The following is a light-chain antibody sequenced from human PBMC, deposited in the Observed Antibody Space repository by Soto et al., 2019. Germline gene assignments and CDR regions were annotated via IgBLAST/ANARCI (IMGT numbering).Light chain of an antibody. V-gene: IGKV3-20*01. CDR1: QSVSSSY. Sequence: EIVLTQSPGTLSLSPGERATLSCRASQSVSSSYLAWYQQKPGQAPRLLIYGASSRATGIPDRFSGSGSGTDLTLTISRLEPEDVAVYYCQQYGSSGTFGGGTKVEIK. CDR3: QQYGSSGT. CDR2: GAS. J-gene: IGKJ4*01.